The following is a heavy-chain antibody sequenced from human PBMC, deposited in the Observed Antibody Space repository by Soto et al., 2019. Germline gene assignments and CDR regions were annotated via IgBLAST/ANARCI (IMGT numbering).Heavy chain of an antibody. CDR1: GGSISSGGYY. V-gene: IGHV4-31*03. Sequence: QVQLQESGPGLVKPSQTLSLTCTVSGGSISSGGYYWSWIRQHPGKGLEWIGYIYYSGSTYYNPSLKSRVTISVGTSKNQFSLKLSSVAAADTAVYYCARDGVRGVIDYWGQGTLVTVSS. J-gene: IGHJ4*02. CDR2: IYYSGST. CDR3: ARDGVRGVIDY. D-gene: IGHD3-10*01.